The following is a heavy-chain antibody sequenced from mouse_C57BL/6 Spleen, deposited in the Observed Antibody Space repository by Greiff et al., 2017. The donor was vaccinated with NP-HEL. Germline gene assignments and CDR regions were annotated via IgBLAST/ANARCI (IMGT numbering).Heavy chain of an antibody. J-gene: IGHJ2*01. CDR3: TLYYYGSRDFDY. V-gene: IGHV14-1*01. CDR2: IDPEDGDT. CDR1: GFNIKDYY. Sequence: EVKLVESGAELVRPGASVKLSCTASGFNIKDYYMHWVKQRPEQGLEWIGRIDPEDGDTEYAPKFQGKATMTADTSSNTAYLQLRSLTSEDTAVYYCTLYYYGSRDFDYWGQGTTLTVSS. D-gene: IGHD1-1*01.